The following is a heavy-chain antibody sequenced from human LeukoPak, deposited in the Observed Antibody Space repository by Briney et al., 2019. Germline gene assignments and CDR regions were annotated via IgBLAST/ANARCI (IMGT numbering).Heavy chain of an antibody. D-gene: IGHD1-26*01. Sequence: ASVKVSCKASGYTFTAYYIHWMRQAPGQGLEWMGWINPISGGTDYAQKLQGRVTVTRDTSISTTYMELNSLRSDDTAVYYCARDRGGAVTVYWGQGTLVTVSS. V-gene: IGHV1-2*02. CDR3: ARDRGGAVTVY. J-gene: IGHJ4*02. CDR2: INPISGGT. CDR1: GYTFTAYY.